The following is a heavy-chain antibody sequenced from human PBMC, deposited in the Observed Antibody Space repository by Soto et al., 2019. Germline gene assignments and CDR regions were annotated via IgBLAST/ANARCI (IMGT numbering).Heavy chain of an antibody. CDR2: IYWDDIQ. CDR3: AHGSGWLSDY. D-gene: IGHD6-19*01. CDR1: GGTISSVDY. V-gene: IGHV2-5*08. J-gene: IGHJ4*02. Sequence: TLSLTFTASGGTISSVDYYWSWIRQPPGKALEWVALIYWDDIQVYRPSLNNRVTLTKDTSKNQVVLTMTNMDPVDTGTYFCAHGSGWLSDYWGQGILVTVS.